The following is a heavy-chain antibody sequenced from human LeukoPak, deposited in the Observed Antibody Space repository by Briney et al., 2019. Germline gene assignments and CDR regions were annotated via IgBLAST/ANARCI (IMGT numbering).Heavy chain of an antibody. CDR2: IIPIFGTA. J-gene: IGHJ6*03. V-gene: IGHV1-69*05. CDR1: GGTFSSYA. Sequence: KVSCRASGGTFSSYAISWVRQAPGQGLEWMGGIIPIFGTANYAQKLQGRVTMTTDTSTSTAYMELRSLRSDDTAVYYCARVYNTNDYYYYYYMDVWGKGTTVTVSS. CDR3: ARVYNTNDYYYYYYMDV. D-gene: IGHD2-8*01.